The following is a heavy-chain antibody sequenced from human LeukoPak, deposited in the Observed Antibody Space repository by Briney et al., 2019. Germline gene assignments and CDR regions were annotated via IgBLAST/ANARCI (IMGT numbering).Heavy chain of an antibody. CDR2: IYYSGST. V-gene: IGHV4-59*01. J-gene: IGHJ4*02. D-gene: IGHD6-13*01. CDR1: GGSISSYY. CDR3: ARGEQLADFDY. Sequence: SEPLSLTCTVSGGSISSYYWSWIRQPPGKGLEWIGYIYYSGSTNYNPSLQSRVTISVDTSKNQFSLKLSSVTAADTAVYCCARGEQLADFDYWGQGTLVTVSS.